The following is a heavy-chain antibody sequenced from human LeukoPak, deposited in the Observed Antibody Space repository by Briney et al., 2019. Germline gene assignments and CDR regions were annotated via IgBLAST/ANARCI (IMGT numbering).Heavy chain of an antibody. V-gene: IGHV4-59*01. Sequence: PSETLSLTCTVSGSITSYYWTWIRQPPGQGLEWIGYVYHSGDTNYNPSLKSRVTMFVDTSRNQFSLKLTSVTAADTAVYYCARALSNWFDPWGQGTLVTVPS. CDR2: VYHSGDT. CDR3: ARALSNWFDP. J-gene: IGHJ5*02. CDR1: GSITSYY. D-gene: IGHD2/OR15-2a*01.